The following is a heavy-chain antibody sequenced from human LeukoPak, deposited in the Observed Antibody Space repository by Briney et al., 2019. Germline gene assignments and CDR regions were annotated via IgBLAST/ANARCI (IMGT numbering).Heavy chain of an antibody. Sequence: GESLRVSCKGSVYSFTSYWISWVRQMPGKGLAWMGRIDPSDSYTNYSPSFQGHVTISADKSIITAYLQWRSLQAAGAAMYYCTSRQGSHDYGGQGTLVTVSS. D-gene: IGHD1-26*01. J-gene: IGHJ4*02. CDR3: TSRQGSHDY. CDR1: VYSFTSYW. CDR2: IDPSDSYT. V-gene: IGHV5-10-1*01.